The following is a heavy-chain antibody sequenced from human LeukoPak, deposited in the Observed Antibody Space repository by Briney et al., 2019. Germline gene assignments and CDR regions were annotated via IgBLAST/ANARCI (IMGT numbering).Heavy chain of an antibody. D-gene: IGHD5-24*01. J-gene: IGHJ6*03. CDR1: GFTFSSYA. CDR3: ARDGVSIGDGYNRGHYYYYYYMDV. CDR2: IKQDGSEK. Sequence: GGSLRLSCAASGFTFSSYAMSWVRQAPGKGLEWVANIKQDGSEKYYVDSVKGRFTISRDNAKNSLYLQMNSLRAEDTAVYYCARDGVSIGDGYNRGHYYYYYYMDVWGKGTTVTVSS. V-gene: IGHV3-7*01.